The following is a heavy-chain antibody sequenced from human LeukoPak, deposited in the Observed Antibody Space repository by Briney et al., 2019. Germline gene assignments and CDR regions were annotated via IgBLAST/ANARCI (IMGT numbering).Heavy chain of an antibody. CDR3: ARGPDNSYGYYGY. CDR2: IYYSGST. J-gene: IGHJ4*02. Sequence: SETLSLTCTVSGGSISSYYWSWIRQPPGKGLEWIGYIYYSGSTNYNPSLKSRVTISVDTSKNQFSLKLSSVTAADTAVYYCARGPDNSYGYYGYWGQGTLVTVSS. D-gene: IGHD5-18*01. V-gene: IGHV4-59*01. CDR1: GGSISSYY.